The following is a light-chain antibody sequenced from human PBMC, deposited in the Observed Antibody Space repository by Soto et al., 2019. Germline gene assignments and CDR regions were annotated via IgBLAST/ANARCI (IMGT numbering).Light chain of an antibody. Sequence: DIQLTQSPSFLSASIGDRVTITCRASQGISSYLAWYQHTPGKAPKLLIYTASTLQSGVPSRFSGSGSGTEFTLTISSLQPEDFAVYYCQQYGSSPQTFGQGTKVDIK. V-gene: IGKV1-9*01. CDR3: QQYGSSPQT. CDR1: QGISSY. J-gene: IGKJ1*01. CDR2: TAS.